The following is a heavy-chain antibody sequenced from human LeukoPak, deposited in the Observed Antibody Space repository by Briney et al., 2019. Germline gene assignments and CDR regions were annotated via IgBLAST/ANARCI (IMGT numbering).Heavy chain of an antibody. Sequence: GGSLRLSCAGSGFTFSSYSMNWVRQAPGKGLEWVSSISSSSSYIYYADSVKGRFTISRDNAKNSLYLQMNSLRAEDTAVYYCARVHCSGGSCSGGPDYWGQGTLVTVSS. D-gene: IGHD2-15*01. V-gene: IGHV3-21*01. CDR3: ARVHCSGGSCSGGPDY. CDR2: ISSSSSYI. CDR1: GFTFSSYS. J-gene: IGHJ4*02.